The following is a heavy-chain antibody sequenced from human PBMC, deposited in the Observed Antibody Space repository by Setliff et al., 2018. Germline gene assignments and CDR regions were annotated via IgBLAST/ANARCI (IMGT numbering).Heavy chain of an antibody. CDR1: GYMFKRYG. CDR3: ARERAYDGLNYYGMDV. D-gene: IGHD3-22*01. Sequence: ASVKVSCKASGYMFKRYGINWMRQAPGQGLEWVGWISTYNDNTKSAQKFQGRVTMTTDTTTSTSYLELRSLRSDDTAIYYCARERAYDGLNYYGMDVWGQGTTVTVSS. CDR2: ISTYNDNT. J-gene: IGHJ6*01. V-gene: IGHV1-18*04.